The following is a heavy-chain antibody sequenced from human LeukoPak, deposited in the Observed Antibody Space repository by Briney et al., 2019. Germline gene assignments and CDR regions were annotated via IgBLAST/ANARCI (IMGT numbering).Heavy chain of an antibody. Sequence: GGSLRLSCAASGFTFSSYGMHWVRQAPGKGLEWVAFIRYDGSNKYYADSVKGRFTFSRDNSKNTLFLQMNSLRPEDTAVYYCAKGLDYGLDYWGQGNLVTVSS. V-gene: IGHV3-30*02. CDR2: IRYDGSNK. CDR1: GFTFSSYG. CDR3: AKGLDYGLDY. D-gene: IGHD4/OR15-4a*01. J-gene: IGHJ4*02.